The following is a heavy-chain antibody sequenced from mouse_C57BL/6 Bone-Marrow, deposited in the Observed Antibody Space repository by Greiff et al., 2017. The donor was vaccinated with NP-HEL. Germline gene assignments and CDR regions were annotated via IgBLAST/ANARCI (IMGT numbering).Heavy chain of an antibody. CDR3: AKNPLGSTPYYYAMDY. V-gene: IGHV2-5*01. CDR2: IWRGGST. D-gene: IGHD1-1*01. Sequence: QVQLKESGPGLVQPSQSLSITCTVSGFSLTSYGVHWVRQSPGKGLEWLGVIWRGGSTDYNAAFMSRLSITKDNSKSQVFFKMNSLQADDTAIYYCAKNPLGSTPYYYAMDYWGQGTSVTVSS. CDR1: GFSLTSYG. J-gene: IGHJ4*01.